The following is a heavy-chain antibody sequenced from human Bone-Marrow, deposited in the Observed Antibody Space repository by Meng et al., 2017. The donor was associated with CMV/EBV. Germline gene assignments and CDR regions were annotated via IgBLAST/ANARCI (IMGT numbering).Heavy chain of an antibody. CDR2: MNPNSGNT. CDR3: ARKGGFWSGFNWFDP. CDR1: GYTFTSYD. V-gene: IGHV1-8*01. J-gene: IGHJ5*02. Sequence: ASVKVSCKASGYTFTSYDINWVRQATGQGLEWMGWMNPNSGNTGYAQKFQGRVTMTRNTSISTAYMELSSLRSEDTAVYYCARKGGFWSGFNWFDPWGQGNLVNVDS. D-gene: IGHD3-3*01.